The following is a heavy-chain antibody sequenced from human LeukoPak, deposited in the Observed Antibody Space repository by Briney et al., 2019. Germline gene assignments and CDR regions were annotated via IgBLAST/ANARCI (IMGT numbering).Heavy chain of an antibody. V-gene: IGHV3-48*03. Sequence: GGSLRLSCAASGFTFSSYEMNWVRQAPGKGLEWVSYISSSGSTIYYADSVKGRFTISRDNSKNTLYLQMNSLRAEDTAVYYCAREHYFYYLDAWGKGTTVTVSS. CDR1: GFTFSSYE. J-gene: IGHJ6*03. CDR3: AREHYFYYLDA. CDR2: ISSSGSTI.